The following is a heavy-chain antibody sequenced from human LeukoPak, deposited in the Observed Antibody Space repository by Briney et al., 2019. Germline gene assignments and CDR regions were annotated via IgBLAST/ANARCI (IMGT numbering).Heavy chain of an antibody. CDR1: GGSISSHY. Sequence: PSETLSLTCTVSGGSISSHYWSWIRQPPGKGLEWIGYIYYSGSTNYNPSLKSRVTISVDTSKNQFSPKLSSVTAADTAVYYCARGISSGYYYSSWYFDYWGQGTLVTVSS. J-gene: IGHJ4*02. CDR3: ARGISSGYYYSSWYFDY. CDR2: IYYSGST. D-gene: IGHD3-22*01. V-gene: IGHV4-59*11.